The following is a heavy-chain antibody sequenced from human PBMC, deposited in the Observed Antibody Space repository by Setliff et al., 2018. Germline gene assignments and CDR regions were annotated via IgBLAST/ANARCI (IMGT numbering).Heavy chain of an antibody. D-gene: IGHD2-21*02. CDR2: ISGSGGST. CDR3: AKEGDTGPPNWYSYDY. J-gene: IGHJ4*02. CDR1: GFTFSSYA. V-gene: IGHV3-23*01. Sequence: GSLRLSCAASGFTFSSYAMSWVRQAPGKGLEWVSAISGSGGSTYYADSVKGRFTISRDNSKNTLYLQMNSLRAEDTAVYYCAKEGDTGPPNWYSYDYWGQGTLVTVSS.